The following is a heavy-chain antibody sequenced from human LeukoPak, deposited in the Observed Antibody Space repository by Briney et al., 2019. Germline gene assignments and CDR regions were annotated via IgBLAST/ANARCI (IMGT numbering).Heavy chain of an antibody. V-gene: IGHV3-33*01. CDR1: GFTFSTYG. CDR2: IWNDGSNK. CDR3: ARASGPFDY. D-gene: IGHD3-10*01. J-gene: IGHJ4*02. Sequence: GGSLRLSCAASGFTFSTYGMHWVRQAPGKGLEWVAVIWNDGSNKYYADSVKGRFTISRGNSKNTLYLQMNSLRAEDTAVYSCARASGPFDYWGQGTLVTVSS.